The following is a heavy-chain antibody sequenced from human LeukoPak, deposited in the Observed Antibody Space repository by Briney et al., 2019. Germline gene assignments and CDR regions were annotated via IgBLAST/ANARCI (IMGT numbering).Heavy chain of an antibody. CDR2: MNPNSGGT. CDR3: ARGFTPGSYYDY. CDR1: GYTFTGDY. D-gene: IGHD3-10*01. V-gene: IGHV1-2*02. J-gene: IGHJ4*02. Sequence: ASVKVFCKASGYTFTGDYSHRVRQAPGQGLEWMGWMNPNSGGTNYAQKFQGRVTMTRDTSISTAYMELSRLRSDDTAVYYCARGFTPGSYYDYWGRGSLVTVSS.